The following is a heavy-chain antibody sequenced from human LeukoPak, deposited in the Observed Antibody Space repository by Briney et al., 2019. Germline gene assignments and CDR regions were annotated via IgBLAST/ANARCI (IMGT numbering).Heavy chain of an antibody. CDR2: ISSSSSYI. D-gene: IGHD3-9*01. Sequence: GGSLRLSCAASGFTFSSYSMNWVRQAPGKGLEWVSSISSSSSYIYYADSVKGRFTISRDNAKNSLYLQMNSLRAEDTAVYYCARAKYYDILTGYPSDAFDIWGQGTMVTVSS. CDR1: GFTFSSYS. V-gene: IGHV3-21*01. J-gene: IGHJ3*02. CDR3: ARAKYYDILTGYPSDAFDI.